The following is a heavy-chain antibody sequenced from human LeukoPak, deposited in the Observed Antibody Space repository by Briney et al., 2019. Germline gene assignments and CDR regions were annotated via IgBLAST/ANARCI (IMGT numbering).Heavy chain of an antibody. J-gene: IGHJ4*02. CDR1: GFTFSRHW. CDR3: ARGDSSGCPDY. D-gene: IGHD3-22*01. V-gene: IGHV3-7*03. CDR2: IKQDGSEK. Sequence: GGSLRLSCAASGFTFSRHWMSWVRQAPGKGLEWVANIKQDGSEKYYVDSVKGRFTISRDNANNSLYLQMNSLRADDTAVYYCARGDSSGCPDYWGQGTLVTVSS.